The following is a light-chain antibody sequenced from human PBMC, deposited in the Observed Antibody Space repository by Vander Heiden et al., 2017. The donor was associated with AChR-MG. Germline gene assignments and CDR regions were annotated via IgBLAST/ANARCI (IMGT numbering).Light chain of an antibody. CDR3: QQDDSYPFT. CDR1: QSISEW. Sequence: DIQMTQSPSTLSAFVGDRVTITCRASQSISEWLAWYQQKPGKAPKLLIYKASGLESGVPSRFSGSGSGTEFALTISGLQPDDFATYYCQQDDSYPFTFGHGTKVDIK. V-gene: IGKV1-5*03. J-gene: IGKJ3*01. CDR2: KAS.